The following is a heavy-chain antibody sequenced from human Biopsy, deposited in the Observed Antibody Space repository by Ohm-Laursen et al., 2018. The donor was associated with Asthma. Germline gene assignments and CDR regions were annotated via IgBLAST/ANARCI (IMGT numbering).Heavy chain of an antibody. V-gene: IGHV3-9*01. D-gene: IGHD3-22*01. J-gene: IGHJ4*02. CDR2: ISWNSATI. CDR3: AKVRSDWVITESFDY. Sequence: SLRLSCAASGFKFDEYTMHWVRQAPGKGLEWVLGISWNSATIGYADSVEGRFTISRDNAKNSVFLHMDRLRPEDTAFYYCAKVRSDWVITESFDYWGQGVLVTVSS. CDR1: GFKFDEYT.